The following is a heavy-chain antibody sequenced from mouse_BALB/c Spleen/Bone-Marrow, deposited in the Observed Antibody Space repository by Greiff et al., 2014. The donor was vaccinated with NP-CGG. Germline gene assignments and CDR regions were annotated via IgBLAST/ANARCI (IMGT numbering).Heavy chain of an antibody. CDR1: GFTVTDNY. J-gene: IGHJ3*01. CDR2: IRNKANGYTT. CDR3: ARDSDWFAY. V-gene: IGHV7-3*02. Sequence: EVMLVESGGGLVQPGGSLRLSCATSGFTVTDNYMTWVRQPPGKALEWLGFIRNKANGYTTEYSASVKGRFTISRDNSQSILYLQMNTLGAEDSATYYCARDSDWFAYWGQGTLVTVSA.